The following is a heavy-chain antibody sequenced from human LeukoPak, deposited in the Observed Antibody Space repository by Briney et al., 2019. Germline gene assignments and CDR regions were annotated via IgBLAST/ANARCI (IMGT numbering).Heavy chain of an antibody. CDR2: IAYDGGNI. D-gene: IGHD6-6*01. Sequence: PGGSLRLSCATSGFTFSPYPMYWVRQAPGKGLEWVAVIAYDGGNIFYAPSVRGRFTISRDNSRGTLSLQMNSLKVEDTALYYCVRDPSARFYFDYWGQGTLVTVSS. J-gene: IGHJ4*02. CDR1: GFTFSPYP. V-gene: IGHV3-30*03. CDR3: VRDPSARFYFDY.